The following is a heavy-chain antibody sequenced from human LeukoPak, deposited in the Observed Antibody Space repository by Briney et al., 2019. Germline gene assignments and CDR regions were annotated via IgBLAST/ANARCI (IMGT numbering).Heavy chain of an antibody. CDR3: AKRIDANYYDSS. V-gene: IGHV3-23*01. CDR2: ISGSGGST. CDR1: GFTFSSYV. D-gene: IGHD3-22*01. J-gene: IGHJ4*02. Sequence: PGGSLRLSCAASGFTFSSYVMSWVRQAPGKGLEWVSTISGSGGSTYYTDSVKGRFTISRDNSQNTLYLQMNSLRAEDTALYYCAKRIDANYYDSSGGQGPLVTVSS.